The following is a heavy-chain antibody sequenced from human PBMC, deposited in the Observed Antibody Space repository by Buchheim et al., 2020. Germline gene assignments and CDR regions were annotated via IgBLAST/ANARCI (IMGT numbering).Heavy chain of an antibody. CDR1: GFTFSSYA. V-gene: IGHV3-23*01. CDR3: AKDLGYSHGVGMDV. J-gene: IGHJ6*02. CDR2: ISGSGGSP. D-gene: IGHD5-18*01. Sequence: EVQLLESGGGLVQPGGSLRLSCAASGFTFSSYAMSWVRQAPGKGLEWVSAISGSGGSPYSADSVKGRFTISRDTSKRTLYLQMNSLRAEDTAVYYCAKDLGYSHGVGMDVWGQGTT.